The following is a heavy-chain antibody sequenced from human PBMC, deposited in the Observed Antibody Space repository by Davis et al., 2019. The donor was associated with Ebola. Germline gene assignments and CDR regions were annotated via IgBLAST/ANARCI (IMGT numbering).Heavy chain of an antibody. CDR2: ISYDGSNK. CDR3: ARGRRRYNWNDDFDY. V-gene: IGHV3-30-3*01. J-gene: IGHJ4*02. CDR1: GFTFSSYA. Sequence: GESLKISCAASGFTFSSYAMHWVRQAPGKGLEWVAVISYDGSNKYYADSVKGRFTISRDNSKNTLYLQMNSLRAEDTAVYYCARGRRRYNWNDDFDYWGQGTLVTVSS. D-gene: IGHD1-1*01.